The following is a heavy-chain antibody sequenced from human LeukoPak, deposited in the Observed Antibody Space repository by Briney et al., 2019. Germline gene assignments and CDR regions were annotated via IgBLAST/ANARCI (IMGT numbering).Heavy chain of an antibody. CDR3: ARVATTSSKWSLDY. J-gene: IGHJ4*02. Sequence: GGSLRLSCAASGFTFSAYWMHWVRQSPGKGLVWVSRINSDGSSTDYADSVKGRFTISRDIAKSTMYLQMNSLRAEDTAVYYCARVATTSSKWSLDYWGQGTLVTVSS. CDR2: INSDGSST. V-gene: IGHV3-74*01. CDR1: GFTFSAYW. D-gene: IGHD2-2*01.